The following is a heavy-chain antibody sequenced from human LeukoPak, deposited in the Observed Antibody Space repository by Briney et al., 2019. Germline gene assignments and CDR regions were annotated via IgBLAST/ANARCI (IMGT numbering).Heavy chain of an antibody. J-gene: IGHJ4*02. D-gene: IGHD1-26*01. CDR3: ARDLTVGGTAILGY. CDR1: GLTFNSYW. CDR2: IKQDGSEK. V-gene: IGHV3-7*01. Sequence: PGGSLRLSCAVSGLTFNSYWMSWVRQAPGKGLEWVANIKQDGSEKFYVDSVKGRFTMSRDNAKNSLYLQMNSLRGEDTAVYYCARDLTVGGTAILGYWGQGTLVTVSS.